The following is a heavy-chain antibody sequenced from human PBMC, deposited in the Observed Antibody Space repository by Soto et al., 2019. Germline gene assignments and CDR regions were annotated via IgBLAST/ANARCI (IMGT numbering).Heavy chain of an antibody. D-gene: IGHD3-3*01. V-gene: IGHV3-30*18. J-gene: IGHJ6*02. CDR2: ISYDGSNK. Sequence: QVQLVESGGGVVQPGRSLRLSCAASGLTFSSYGMHWVRQAPGKGPEWVAVISYDGSNKYYGGSVKGRFTVSRDNSKNTLYLQMNSLRVEDTAVYYCAKGNAIFGVALPMDVWGQGTTVTVSS. CDR1: GLTFSSYG. CDR3: AKGNAIFGVALPMDV.